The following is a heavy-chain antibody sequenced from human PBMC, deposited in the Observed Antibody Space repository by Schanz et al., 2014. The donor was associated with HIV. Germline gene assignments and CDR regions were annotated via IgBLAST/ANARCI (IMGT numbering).Heavy chain of an antibody. CDR2: IWYDGSNK. CDR1: GFSFSSFG. V-gene: IGHV3-33*06. CDR3: AKDRITGTTGVPYYYYGMDV. J-gene: IGHJ6*02. Sequence: QVQLVESGGGVVRPGRSLRLSCAASGFSFSSFGMHWVRQTPGKGLEWVAAIWYDGSNKYYADSVKGRFTISRDNSKNTLYLQMNSLRAEDTAVYYCAKDRITGTTGVPYYYYGMDVWGQGTTVTVSS. D-gene: IGHD1-7*01.